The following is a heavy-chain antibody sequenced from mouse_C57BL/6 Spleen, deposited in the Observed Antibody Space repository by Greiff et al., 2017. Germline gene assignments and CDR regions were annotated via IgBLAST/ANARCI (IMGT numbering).Heavy chain of an antibody. D-gene: IGHD1-1*01. CDR1: GYTFTSYW. CDR3: ARGGATVVAPFDY. CDR2: INPSNGGT. J-gene: IGHJ2*01. V-gene: IGHV1-53*01. Sequence: VQLQQPGTELVKPGASVKLSCKASGYTFTSYWMHWVKQRPGQGLEWIGNINPSNGGTNYNEKFKNKATLTVDKAASTAYMQLSSLTSEDSAVYYCARGGATVVAPFDYWGQGTTLTVSS.